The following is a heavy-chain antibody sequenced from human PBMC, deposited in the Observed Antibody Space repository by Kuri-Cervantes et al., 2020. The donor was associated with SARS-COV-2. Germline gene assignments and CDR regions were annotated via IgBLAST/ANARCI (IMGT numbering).Heavy chain of an antibody. D-gene: IGHD2-2*01. CDR2: ISGSGGST. CDR1: GFTFSSYA. CDR3: ARLGRYCSSTSCYPNWFDP. V-gene: IGHV3-23*01. Sequence: GGSLRLSCAASGFTFSSYAMSWVRQAPGKGLEWVSAISGSGGSTYYADSVKGRFTISRDNSKNTLYLQMNSLRAEDTAVYYCARLGRYCSSTSCYPNWFDPWGQGTLVTVSS. J-gene: IGHJ5*02.